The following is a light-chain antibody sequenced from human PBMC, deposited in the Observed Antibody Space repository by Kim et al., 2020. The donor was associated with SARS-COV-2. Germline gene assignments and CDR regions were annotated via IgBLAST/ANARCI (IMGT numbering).Light chain of an antibody. CDR2: DAS. V-gene: IGKV1-33*01. CDR3: QHYADLPDT. CDR1: QDINIY. Sequence: DIQMTQSPSSLSASVGDRVTITCRASQDINIYLHWYQHKFGKAPKLLIYDASNLETGVPSRFSGSGSGTEFTLPISSLQPDDIATYFCQHYADLPDTFGQGNKLEI. J-gene: IGKJ2*01.